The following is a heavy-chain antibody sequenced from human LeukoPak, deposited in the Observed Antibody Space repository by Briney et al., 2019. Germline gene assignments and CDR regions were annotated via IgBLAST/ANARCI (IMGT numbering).Heavy chain of an antibody. CDR3: AREGGAYYDILTGYVNDAFDI. D-gene: IGHD3-9*01. CDR2: INHSGST. Sequence: SETLSLTCAVYGGSFSGYYWSWIRQPPGEGLEWIGEINHSGSTNHNPSLKSRVTISVDTSKNQFSLKLSSVTAADTAVYYCAREGGAYYDILTGYVNDAFDIWGQGTMVTVSS. V-gene: IGHV4-34*01. CDR1: GGSFSGYY. J-gene: IGHJ3*02.